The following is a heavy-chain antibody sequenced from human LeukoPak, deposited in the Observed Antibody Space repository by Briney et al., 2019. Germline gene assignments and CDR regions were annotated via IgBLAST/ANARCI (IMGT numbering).Heavy chain of an antibody. CDR1: GFTFSSYW. CDR3: ARKAAMDV. CDR2: IKQDGSEK. D-gene: IGHD6-25*01. Sequence: GGSLRLSCAAPGFTFSSYWMSWVRQAPGKGLEWVANIKQDGSEKNYVDSVKGRFTISRDNAKNSLYLQMNSLRVEDTAVYYCARKAAMDVWGQGTTVTVSS. J-gene: IGHJ6*02. V-gene: IGHV3-7*04.